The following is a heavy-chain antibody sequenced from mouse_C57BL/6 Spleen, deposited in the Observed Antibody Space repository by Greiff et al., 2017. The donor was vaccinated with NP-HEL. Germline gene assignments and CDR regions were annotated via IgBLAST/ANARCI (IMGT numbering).Heavy chain of an antibody. CDR1: GFSLTSYG. CDR3: ARHSYYYGSSYNAMDY. D-gene: IGHD1-1*01. CDR2: IWSDGST. Sequence: VKLKESGPGLVAPSQSLSITCTVSGFSLTSYGVHWVRQPPGKGLEWLVVIWSDGSTTYNSALKSRLSISKDNSKSQVFLKMNSLQTDDTAMYYCARHSYYYGSSYNAMDYWGQGTSVTVSS. V-gene: IGHV2-6-1*01. J-gene: IGHJ4*01.